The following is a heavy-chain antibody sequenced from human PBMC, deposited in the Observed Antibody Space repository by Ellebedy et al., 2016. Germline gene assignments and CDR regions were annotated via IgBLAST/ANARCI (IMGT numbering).Heavy chain of an antibody. V-gene: IGHV3-23*01. CDR2: ISGSGGST. J-gene: IGHJ3*02. D-gene: IGHD6-19*01. Sequence: GESLKISCAASGFTFSSYAMSWVRQAPGKGLEWVSAISGSGGSTYYADSVKGRFTISRDNSKNTLYLQMNSLRAEDTAVYYCAKDSSGWYPHEGDAFDIWGQGTMVTVSS. CDR3: AKDSSGWYPHEGDAFDI. CDR1: GFTFSSYA.